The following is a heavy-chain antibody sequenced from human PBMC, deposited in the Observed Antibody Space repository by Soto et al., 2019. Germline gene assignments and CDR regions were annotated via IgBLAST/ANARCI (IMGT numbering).Heavy chain of an antibody. V-gene: IGHV1-46*01. Sequence: ASVKVSCKASGYTFTRDQIHWVRQAPGQGLEWMGMIDPSGGKTNYAQKFQGRVTMTRDTSTSTVYMALSSLRSEDTAIYFCARVMRSLLSITALDTCGQGTLVTVSS. CDR3: ARVMRSLLSITALDT. CDR1: GYTFTRDQ. J-gene: IGHJ5*02. CDR2: IDPSGGKT. D-gene: IGHD3-10*01.